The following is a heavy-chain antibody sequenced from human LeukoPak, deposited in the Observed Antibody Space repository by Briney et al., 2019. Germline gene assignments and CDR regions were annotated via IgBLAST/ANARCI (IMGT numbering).Heavy chain of an antibody. J-gene: IGHJ5*02. CDR3: AKLPPRYYGSGSYILSDP. V-gene: IGHV3-30*02. D-gene: IGHD3-10*01. CDR1: GFTFSSYG. Sequence: PGGSLRLSCAASGFTFSSYGMHWVRQAPGKGLEWVAFIRYDGSNKYYADSVKGRFTISRDNSKNTLYLQMNSLRAEDTAVYYCAKLPPRYYGSGSYILSDPWGQGTLVTVSS. CDR2: IRYDGSNK.